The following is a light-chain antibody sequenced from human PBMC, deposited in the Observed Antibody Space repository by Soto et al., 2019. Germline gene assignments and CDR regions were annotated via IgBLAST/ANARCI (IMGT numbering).Light chain of an antibody. V-gene: IGKV3-20*01. CDR1: QSFTTSQ. Sequence: EIVLTQSPDTLSLSPGERATLFCRASQSFTTSQLAWYQQRPGQAPRVLIFGASRRATGIPDRFSGSGSGTDFTLTISRLEPEDSAVYYCQQYASSPRTFGQGTTVEIK. J-gene: IGKJ1*01. CDR3: QQYASSPRT. CDR2: GAS.